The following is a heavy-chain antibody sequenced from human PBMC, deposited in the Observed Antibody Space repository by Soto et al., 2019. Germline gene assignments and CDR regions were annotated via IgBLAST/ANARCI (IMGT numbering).Heavy chain of an antibody. D-gene: IGHD6-19*01. J-gene: IGHJ4*01. V-gene: IGHV3-9*01. CDR2: LSKDSLSI. CDR1: GFKFDDYG. Sequence: EVQLVESGGGLIQPGGSLRLSCVASGFKFDDYGMHWVRHTPGKGLEWIAGLSKDSLSIYYGASMKVRFTISRDIAKNSLYLQLNSPRPEDTALYYCVKDALTAVAFFFDYWGRGALVTVSS. CDR3: VKDALTAVAFFFDY.